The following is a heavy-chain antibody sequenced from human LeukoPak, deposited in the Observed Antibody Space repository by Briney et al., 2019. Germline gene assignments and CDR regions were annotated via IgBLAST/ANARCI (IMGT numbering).Heavy chain of an antibody. CDR3: ARDGSTSYPDAFDI. V-gene: IGHV1-2*02. D-gene: IGHD2-2*01. CDR2: INPNSGGT. J-gene: IGHJ3*02. Sequence: GASVKVSCEASEYTFTGYYMHWVRQAPGQGLEWMGWINPNSGGTNYAQKFQGRVTMTRDTSISTAYMELSRLRSDDTAVYYCARDGSTSYPDAFDIWGQGTTVTVSS. CDR1: EYTFTGYY.